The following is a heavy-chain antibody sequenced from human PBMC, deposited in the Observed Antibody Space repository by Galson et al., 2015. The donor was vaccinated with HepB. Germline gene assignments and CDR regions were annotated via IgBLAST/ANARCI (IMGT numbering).Heavy chain of an antibody. CDR1: GYSISSGYY. J-gene: IGHJ4*02. D-gene: IGHD6-13*01. Sequence: QVQLQGSGPGLLKPSETLSLTCTVSGYSISSGYYWGWIRQPPGKGLEWIGSIYHSGSTYYNPYLKSRVTISVYTSKNQFSLKLSSVTAADTAVYYCASPGWAAAGTAYWGQGTLVTVSS. CDR2: IYHSGST. CDR3: ASPGWAAAGTAY. V-gene: IGHV4-38-2*02.